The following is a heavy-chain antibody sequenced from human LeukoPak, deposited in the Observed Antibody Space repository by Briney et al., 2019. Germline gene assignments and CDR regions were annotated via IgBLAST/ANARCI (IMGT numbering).Heavy chain of an antibody. CDR2: INPKSGGT. V-gene: IGHV1-2*02. CDR3: ARDLVGATTNFDY. D-gene: IGHD1-26*01. CDR1: GYTFTGYY. J-gene: IGHJ4*02. Sequence: ASVKVSCKASGYTFTGYYMHWVRQAPGQGLEWMGWINPKSGGTNYAQKFQGRVTMTRDTSISTAYMELSRLRSDDTAVYYCARDLVGATTNFDYWGQGTLVTVSS.